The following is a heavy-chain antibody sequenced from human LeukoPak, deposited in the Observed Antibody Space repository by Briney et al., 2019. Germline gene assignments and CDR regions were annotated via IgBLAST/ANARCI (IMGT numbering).Heavy chain of an antibody. CDR2: IWYDGSNK. J-gene: IGHJ6*02. CDR3: ARDLGGMDV. V-gene: IGHV3-33*01. CDR1: GFTFSSYG. Sequence: GRSLRLSCAASGFTFSSYGMHWVRQAPGKGLEWVAVIWYDGSNKYYADSVKGRFTISRDNSKNTLYLQMYSLRAEDTAVYYCARDLGGMDVWGQGTTVTVSS.